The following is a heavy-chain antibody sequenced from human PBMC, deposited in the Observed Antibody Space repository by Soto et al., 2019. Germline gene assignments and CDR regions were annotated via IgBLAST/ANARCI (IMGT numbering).Heavy chain of an antibody. Sequence: VGSLSLSCAASGFTFSSYSMNWVRQAPGKGLEWVSSISSSSSYIYYADSVKGRFTISRDNAKNSLYLQMNSLRAEDTAVYYCARGAGGYTIFGVVIMFWGHGTLVTVSS. CDR3: ARGAGGYTIFGVVIMF. V-gene: IGHV3-21*01. CDR1: GFTFSSYS. J-gene: IGHJ4*01. CDR2: ISSSSSYI. D-gene: IGHD3-3*01.